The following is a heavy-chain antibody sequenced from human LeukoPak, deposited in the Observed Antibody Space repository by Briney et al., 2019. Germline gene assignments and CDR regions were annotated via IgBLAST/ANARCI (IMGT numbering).Heavy chain of an antibody. J-gene: IGHJ4*02. Sequence: GRSLRLSCAASGFAFSSYGMHWVRQAPGKGLEWVAVIWYDGSNKYYADSVKGRFTISRDNSKNTLYLQMNSLRAEDTAVYYCARDRNGNYGRWGFDYWGQGTLVTVSS. CDR1: GFAFSSYG. CDR3: ARDRNGNYGRWGFDY. D-gene: IGHD4-17*01. CDR2: IWYDGSNK. V-gene: IGHV3-33*01.